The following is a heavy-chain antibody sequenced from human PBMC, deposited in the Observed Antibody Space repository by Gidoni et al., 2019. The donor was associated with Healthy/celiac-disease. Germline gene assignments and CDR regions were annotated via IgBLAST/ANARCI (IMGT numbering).Heavy chain of an antibody. CDR2: IGTAGDT. Sequence: EVQLVESGGGLVQPGGSLRLSCAAFGFTFSSSDMHWVRQATGKGMECVSAIGTAGDTYYPGSVKGRFTISRENAKNSLYLQMNSLRAGDTAVYYCARDLRYCSSTSCYTYGMDVWGQGTTVTVSS. D-gene: IGHD2-2*02. CDR3: ARDLRYCSSTSCYTYGMDV. CDR1: GFTFSSSD. V-gene: IGHV3-13*04. J-gene: IGHJ6*02.